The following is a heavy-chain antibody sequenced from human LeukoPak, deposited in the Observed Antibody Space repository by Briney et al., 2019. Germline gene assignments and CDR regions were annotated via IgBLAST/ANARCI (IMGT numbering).Heavy chain of an antibody. CDR2: IYYSGST. Sequence: SETLSLTCTVSGGSISSYYWSWIRQPPGKGLEWIGYIYYSGSTNYNPSLKSRVTISVDTSKNQFSLKLSSVTAADTAVYYCAREVIGTMVREVRRGCWFDPWGQGTLVTVSS. V-gene: IGHV4-59*01. J-gene: IGHJ5*02. CDR1: GGSISSYY. D-gene: IGHD3-10*01. CDR3: AREVIGTMVREVRRGCWFDP.